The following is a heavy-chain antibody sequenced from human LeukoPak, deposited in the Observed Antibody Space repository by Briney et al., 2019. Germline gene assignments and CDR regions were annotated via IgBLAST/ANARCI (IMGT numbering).Heavy chain of an antibody. V-gene: IGHV3-30*18. J-gene: IGHJ4*02. D-gene: IGHD3-3*01. CDR3: AKDTPTYYDFCSGYYTFDY. Sequence: GGSLRLSCAASGFTFSSYGMHWVRQAPGKGLEWVAVISYDGSNKYYADSVKGRFTISRDNSKNTLYLQMNSLRAEDTAVYYCAKDTPTYYDFCSGYYTFDYWGQGTLVTVSS. CDR1: GFTFSSYG. CDR2: ISYDGSNK.